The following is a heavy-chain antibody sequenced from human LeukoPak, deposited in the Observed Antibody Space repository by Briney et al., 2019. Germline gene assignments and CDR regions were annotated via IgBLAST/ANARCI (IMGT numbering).Heavy chain of an antibody. Sequence: SETLSLTCAVSGGSISTSNYYWGWIRQPPGKGLEWIGNIYYSGSTYYNPSLKSRVSISVDTSKNQFSLKLTSVTAADTAVYYCARAPEYGLYYFDYWGQGTLVTVSS. V-gene: IGHV4-39*07. CDR1: GGSISTSNYY. CDR3: ARAPEYGLYYFDY. D-gene: IGHD1-14*01. CDR2: IYYSGST. J-gene: IGHJ4*02.